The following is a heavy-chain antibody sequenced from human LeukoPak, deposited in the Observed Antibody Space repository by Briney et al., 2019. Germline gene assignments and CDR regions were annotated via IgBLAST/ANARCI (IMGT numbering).Heavy chain of an antibody. Sequence: PSETLSLTCAVSGYSISSDFYWGWVRQPPGKGLEWLGTIFHSGSTYYNPSLKSRGTISVDTSKNQFSLKLYYVTAADTAVYYCASHSQWGLIPWTFDIWGQGTMVTVSS. V-gene: IGHV4-38-2*01. CDR1: GYSISSDFY. CDR3: ASHSQWGLIPWTFDI. CDR2: IFHSGST. J-gene: IGHJ3*02. D-gene: IGHD3-16*01.